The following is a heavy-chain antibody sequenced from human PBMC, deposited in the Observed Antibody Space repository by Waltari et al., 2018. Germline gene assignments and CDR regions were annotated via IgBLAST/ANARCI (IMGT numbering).Heavy chain of an antibody. V-gene: IGHV4-61*02. CDR2: KYTTGRA. Sequence: QMQLQESDPGLLKPSQTLSLACPVSGGPITTGFYYWTWIRQPDAKGLEWSGRKYTTGRAAHNPPLGSRLAIALDRPKNQFFLKLEAVTAADTAVYYCARGHSRGTFWHFDLWGRGTLVTVSS. D-gene: IGHD1-1*01. CDR1: GGPITTGFYY. J-gene: IGHJ2*01. CDR3: ARGHSRGTFWHFDL.